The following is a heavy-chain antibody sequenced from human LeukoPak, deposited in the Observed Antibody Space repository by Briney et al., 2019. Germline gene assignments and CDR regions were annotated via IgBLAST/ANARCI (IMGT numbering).Heavy chain of an antibody. Sequence: SVKVSCKASGYTFTSYYMHWVRQAPGQGLEWMGGIIPIFATANYAQKFQGRVTITADESTSTAYMELSSLRSEDTAVYYCASSIVGATTGAFDYWGQGTLVTVSS. D-gene: IGHD1-26*01. J-gene: IGHJ4*02. CDR1: GYTFTSYY. CDR2: IIPIFATA. CDR3: ASSIVGATTGAFDY. V-gene: IGHV1-69*13.